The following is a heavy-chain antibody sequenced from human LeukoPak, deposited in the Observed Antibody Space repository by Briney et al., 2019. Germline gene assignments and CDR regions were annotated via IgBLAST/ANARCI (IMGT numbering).Heavy chain of an antibody. CDR2: VHYSGST. CDR3: ARARGGYGDYGSWFDP. D-gene: IGHD4-17*01. Sequence: SQTLSLTCTVSGDSISGYYWNWIRQPPGKGLEWIGFVHYSGSTNYNPFLKSRVTISVDISKNQFSLNLSSVTAADTAVYYCARARGGYGDYGSWFDPWGQGTLVPVSS. J-gene: IGHJ5*02. V-gene: IGHV4-59*01. CDR1: GDSISGYY.